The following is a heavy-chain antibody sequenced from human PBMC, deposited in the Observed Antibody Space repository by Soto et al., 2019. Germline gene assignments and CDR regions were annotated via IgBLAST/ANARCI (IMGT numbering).Heavy chain of an antibody. D-gene: IGHD3-22*01. CDR3: ARGSCYYDSSAYYYGMDV. CDR1: GYSFTSYW. Sequence: GESLKISCKGSGYSFTSYWIGWVRQMPGEGLEWMGIIYPGDSDTRYSPSFQGQVTISADKSISTAYLQWSSLKASDTAMYYCARGSCYYDSSAYYYGMDVWGQGTTVTVSS. J-gene: IGHJ6*02. CDR2: IYPGDSDT. V-gene: IGHV5-51*01.